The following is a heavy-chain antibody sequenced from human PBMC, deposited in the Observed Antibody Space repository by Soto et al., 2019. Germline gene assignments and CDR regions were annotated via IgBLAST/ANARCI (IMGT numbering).Heavy chain of an antibody. CDR1: GYSISSGYY. D-gene: IGHD4-17*01. Sequence: SETLTLTCAVSGYSISSGYYWGWIRQPPGKGLEWIGSIYHSGSTYYNPSLKSRVTISVDTSKNQFSLKLSSVTAADTAVYYCARGGTKVRKNWFDPWGQGTLVTVSS. V-gene: IGHV4-38-2*01. CDR3: ARGGTKVRKNWFDP. J-gene: IGHJ5*02. CDR2: IYHSGST.